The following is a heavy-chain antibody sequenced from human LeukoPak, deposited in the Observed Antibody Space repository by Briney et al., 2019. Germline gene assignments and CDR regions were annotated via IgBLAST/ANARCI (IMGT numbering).Heavy chain of an antibody. V-gene: IGHV1-2*02. CDR2: INPNSGGT. CDR1: GYTFTGYY. CDR3: ARVIAVAGTKYYGMDV. Sequence: ASVKVSCKASGYTFTGYYMHWVRQAPGQGLEWMLWINPNSGGTNYAQKFQGRVTMTRDTSISTAYMELSRLRSDDTAVYYCARVIAVAGTKYYGMDVWGQGTTVTVSS. J-gene: IGHJ6*02. D-gene: IGHD6-19*01.